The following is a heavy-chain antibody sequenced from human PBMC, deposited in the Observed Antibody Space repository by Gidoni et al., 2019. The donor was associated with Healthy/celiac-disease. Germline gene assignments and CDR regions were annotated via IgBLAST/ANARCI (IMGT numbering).Heavy chain of an antibody. D-gene: IGHD2-15*01. CDR1: GFTFSSYA. V-gene: IGHV3-23*01. Sequence: EVQLLESGGGLVQPGGSLRLSCATSGFTFSSYAMSWVRPAPGKGLEWVAAISGSGGSTYYADSVKGRFTISRDNSKNTLYLQMNSLRAEDTAVYYCAKDRCSGGSCQVGTFDYWGQGTLVTVSS. CDR2: ISGSGGST. J-gene: IGHJ4*02. CDR3: AKDRCSGGSCQVGTFDY.